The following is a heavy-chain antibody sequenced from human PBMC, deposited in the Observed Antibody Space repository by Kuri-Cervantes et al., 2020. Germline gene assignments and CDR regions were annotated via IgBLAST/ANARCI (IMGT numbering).Heavy chain of an antibody. CDR3: AREQTTGYFDY. Sequence: ASVKVSCKASGYTFTSYGISWVRQAPGQGLEWMGWISAYNGNTNYAQKLQGRVTMTTDTSTNTAYMELRSLRSDDTDVYYCAREQTTGYFDYWGQGTLVTVSS. D-gene: IGHD4-11*01. V-gene: IGHV1-18*01. J-gene: IGHJ4*02. CDR2: ISAYNGNT. CDR1: GYTFTSYG.